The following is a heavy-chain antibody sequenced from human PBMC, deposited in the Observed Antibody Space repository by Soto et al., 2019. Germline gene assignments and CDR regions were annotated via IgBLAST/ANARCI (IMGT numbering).Heavy chain of an antibody. V-gene: IGHV3-9*01. J-gene: IGHJ6*02. CDR2: ISWNSGSI. CDR1: GFTFDDYA. CDR3: AKDMSEGPSSGSLGNYYYGMDV. D-gene: IGHD1-26*01. Sequence: GGSLRLSCAASGFTFDDYAMHWVRQAPGKGLEWVSGISWNSGSIGYADSVKGRFTISRDNAKNSLYLQMNSLRAEDTALYYCAKDMSEGPSSGSLGNYYYGMDVWGQGTTVTVSS.